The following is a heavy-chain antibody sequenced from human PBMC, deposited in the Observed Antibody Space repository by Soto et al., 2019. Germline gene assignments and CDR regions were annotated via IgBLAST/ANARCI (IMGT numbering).Heavy chain of an antibody. D-gene: IGHD3-3*02. Sequence: AVKVSCKASGGTFSIYTISLVRQAPGQGLEWMGRIIPILGIAYYAQKFQGRVTITADKSTSTAYMELSSLRSEDTAVYYCARETIFGVVTPFDYWGQGTLVTVSS. CDR2: IIPILGIA. CDR1: GGTFSIYT. CDR3: ARETIFGVVTPFDY. J-gene: IGHJ4*02. V-gene: IGHV1-69*04.